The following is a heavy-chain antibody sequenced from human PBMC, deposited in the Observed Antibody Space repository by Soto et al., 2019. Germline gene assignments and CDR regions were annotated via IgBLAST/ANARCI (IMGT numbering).Heavy chain of an antibody. V-gene: IGHV3-49*04. J-gene: IGHJ6*02. CDR2: IRTNAYGGTT. CDR3: TRGEDKLVDYYYYGMDV. CDR1: GFTFGDYA. D-gene: IGHD2-8*02. Sequence: GGSLRLSCTASGFTFGDYAMTWVRHAPGKGLEWVGFIRTNAYGGTTGYAASVKGRFIISRDDSKSIAYLQVNSLKTEDTGVYYCTRGEDKLVDYYYYGMDVWGQGTTVTVSS.